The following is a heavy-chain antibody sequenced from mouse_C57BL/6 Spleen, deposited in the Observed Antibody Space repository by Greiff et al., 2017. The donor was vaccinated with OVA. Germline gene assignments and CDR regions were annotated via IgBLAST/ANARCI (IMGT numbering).Heavy chain of an antibody. CDR2: IYPGSGST. D-gene: IGHD1-1*01. CDR3: ARGTTVVAEGFAY. J-gene: IGHJ3*01. CDR1: GYTFTSYW. Sequence: VQLQQPGAELVKPGASVKMSCKASGYTFTSYWITWVKQRPGQGLEWIGDIYPGSGSTNYNEKFKSKATLTVDTSSSTAYMQLSSLTSEDSAVYYCARGTTVVAEGFAYWGQGTLVTVSA. V-gene: IGHV1-55*01.